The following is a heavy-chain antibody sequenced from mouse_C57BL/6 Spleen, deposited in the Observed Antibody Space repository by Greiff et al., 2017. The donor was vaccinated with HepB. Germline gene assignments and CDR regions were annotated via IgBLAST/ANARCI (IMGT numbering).Heavy chain of an antibody. CDR2: INPNNGGT. D-gene: IGHD1-1*01. CDR3: ARSHYGSPYYFDY. CDR1: GYTFTDYY. V-gene: IGHV1-26*01. Sequence: VQLQQSGPELVKPGASVKISCKASGYTFTDYYMNWVKQSHGKSLEWIGDINPNNGGTSYNQKFKGKATLTVDKSSSTAYMELRSLPSEDSAVYYCARSHYGSPYYFDYWGQGTTLTVSS. J-gene: IGHJ2*01.